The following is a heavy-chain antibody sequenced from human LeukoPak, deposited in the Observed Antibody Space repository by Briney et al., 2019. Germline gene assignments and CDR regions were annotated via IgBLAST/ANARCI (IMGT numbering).Heavy chain of an antibody. CDR1: GYTFTSYY. CDR3: ARDADSRIAAAAPEDY. Sequence: ASVKVSCKASGYTFTSYYMHWVRQAPGQGLEWMGIINPSGGSTSYAQKFQGRVTMTRDTSTSTVYMELSSLRSEDTAVYYCARDADSRIAAAAPEDYRGQGTLVTVSS. V-gene: IGHV1-46*01. CDR2: INPSGGST. D-gene: IGHD6-13*01. J-gene: IGHJ4*02.